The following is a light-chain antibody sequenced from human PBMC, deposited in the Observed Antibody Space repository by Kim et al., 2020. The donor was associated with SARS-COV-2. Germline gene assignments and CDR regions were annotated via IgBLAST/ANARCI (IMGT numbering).Light chain of an antibody. CDR1: QNVITS. Sequence: LLPAERAALSFRTTQNVITSLACYHQEPGQDPRLLLYDASNRATGIPPRFSGSGSGTDFTLLISSIEAEDYAVYYCQQRSNWSLTFGGGTKVDIK. CDR3: QQRSNWSLT. CDR2: DAS. V-gene: IGKV3-11*01. J-gene: IGKJ4*01.